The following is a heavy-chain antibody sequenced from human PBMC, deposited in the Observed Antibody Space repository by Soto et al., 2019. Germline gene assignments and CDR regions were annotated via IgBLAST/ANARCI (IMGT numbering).Heavy chain of an antibody. J-gene: IGHJ4*02. Sequence: ASVKVSCKASGYTFTSYYMHWVRQAPGQGLEWMGIINPSGGSTSYAQKLQGRVAMTTETSTSTVYMELRSLTSEDTAVYYCARGNDILTGYYVYWGQGTLVTVSS. V-gene: IGHV1-46*01. D-gene: IGHD3-9*01. CDR2: INPSGGST. CDR1: GYTFTSYY. CDR3: ARGNDILTGYYVY.